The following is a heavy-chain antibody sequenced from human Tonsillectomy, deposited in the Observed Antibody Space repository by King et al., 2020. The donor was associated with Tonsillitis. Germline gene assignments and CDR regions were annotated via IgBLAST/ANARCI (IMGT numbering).Heavy chain of an antibody. CDR2: IFSNDEK. V-gene: IGHV2-26*01. Sequence: VTLKESGPVLVKPTETLTLTCTVSGFSLSNARMNVSWIRQPPGKALEWLAHIFSNDEKSYSTSLKCRLTISKDTSKSQVVLTMTNMDPVDTATYYCARVTTVTKSYYYYGMDVWGQGTTVTVSS. CDR3: ARVTTVTKSYYYYGMDV. CDR1: GFSLSNARMN. J-gene: IGHJ6*02. D-gene: IGHD4-17*01.